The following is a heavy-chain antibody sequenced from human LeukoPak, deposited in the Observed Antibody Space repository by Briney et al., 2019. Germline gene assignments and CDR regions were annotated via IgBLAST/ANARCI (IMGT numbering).Heavy chain of an antibody. Sequence: SETLSLTCTVSGGSISSYYWSWIRQPPGKGLGWIGYIYYSGSTNYNPSLKSRVTISVDTSKNQFSLKLSSVTAADTAVYYCARVIPDDDSSVYWGDGAQGTLVTVSS. CDR1: GGSISSYY. V-gene: IGHV4-59*08. J-gene: IGHJ4*02. CDR3: ARVIPDDDSSVYWGD. CDR2: IYYSGST. D-gene: IGHD3-22*01.